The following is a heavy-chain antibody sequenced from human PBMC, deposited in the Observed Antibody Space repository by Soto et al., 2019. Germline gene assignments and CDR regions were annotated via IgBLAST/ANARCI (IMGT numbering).Heavy chain of an antibody. CDR2: ISYDGSNK. CDR1: GFTFSSYA. V-gene: IGHV3-30-3*01. D-gene: IGHD3-10*01. J-gene: IGHJ6*02. CDR3: AREGVRGVILYYYYGMDV. Sequence: QVQLVESGGGVVQPGRSLRLSCAASGFTFSSYAMHWVRQAPGKGLEWVAVISYDGSNKYYADSVKGRFTISRDNSKTTLYLQMNSLRAEDTAVYYCAREGVRGVILYYYYGMDVWGQGTTVTVSS.